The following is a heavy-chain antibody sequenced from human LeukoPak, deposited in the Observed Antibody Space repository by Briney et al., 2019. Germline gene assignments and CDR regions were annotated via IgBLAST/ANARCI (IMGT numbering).Heavy chain of an antibody. Sequence: TLLHPSSVPSASCRSGVYISVGTVPLTRKGLEWIEYMYYSGSTYYNPSLKSRATISVDTSKNQFSLKLSSVTAADTAVYYCAGPYYDDRRIEPWGQGTMVTVSS. CDR2: MYYSGST. J-gene: IGHJ5*02. D-gene: IGHD3-22*01. V-gene: IGHV4-30-4*01. CDR3: AGPYYDDRRIEP. CDR1: SASCRSGVYI.